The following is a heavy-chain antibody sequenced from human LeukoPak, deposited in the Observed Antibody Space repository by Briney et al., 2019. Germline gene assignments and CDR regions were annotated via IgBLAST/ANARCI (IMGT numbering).Heavy chain of an antibody. D-gene: IGHD3-16*01. CDR2: INAGNGNT. Sequence: ASVKVYCKASGYTFITYAMQWVRQAPGQRLEWMGWINAGNGNTKYSQKFQGRVTITRDISASTVYMELSSLISEDTAVYYCASQFGTYYDYWGQGTLVTVSS. J-gene: IGHJ4*02. CDR3: ASQFGTYYDY. V-gene: IGHV1-3*01. CDR1: GYTFITYA.